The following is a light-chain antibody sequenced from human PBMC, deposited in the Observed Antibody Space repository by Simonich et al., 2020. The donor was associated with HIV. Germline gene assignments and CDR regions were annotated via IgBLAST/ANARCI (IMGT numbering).Light chain of an antibody. Sequence: EVVLTQSPATLSLSPGERATLSCRASQSVSRYLAWYQQKPGQAPRLLIYDASNGPTGIPSRFSGSGSGTEFTLTISSLQPDDFATYYCQQYNSYWTFGQGTKVEIK. CDR2: DAS. CDR1: QSVSRY. J-gene: IGKJ1*01. CDR3: QQYNSYWT. V-gene: IGKV3-11*01.